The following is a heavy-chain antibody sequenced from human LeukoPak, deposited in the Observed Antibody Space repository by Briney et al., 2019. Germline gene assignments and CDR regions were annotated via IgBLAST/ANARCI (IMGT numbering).Heavy chain of an antibody. D-gene: IGHD2-21*02. CDR3: ARGGNCGGDCYPGDVYYYYYMDV. V-gene: IGHV1-46*01. J-gene: IGHJ6*03. CDR1: GYIFTSYY. Sequence: ASVKVSCKASGYIFTSYYIHWVRQAPGQGLEWMGIINPNGGSTSYAQKFQGRVTMTRDMSTSTVYMELSSLKSEDTAVYYCARGGNCGGDCYPGDVYYYYYMDVWGKGTTVTVSS. CDR2: INPNGGST.